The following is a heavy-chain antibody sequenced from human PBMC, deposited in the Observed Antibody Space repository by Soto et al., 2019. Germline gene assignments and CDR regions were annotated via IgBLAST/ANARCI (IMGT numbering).Heavy chain of an antibody. Sequence: QLVESGGGLVQSGGSLRLSCEASGFTFSGYWMSWVRQAPGKGLEWVADIKHDGSVQYYVDSVKGRFTISRDNAKKLLYLQMNGLRAEDTALYYCARAPYSNAWYRFDLWGQGTLVPVSS. V-gene: IGHV3-7*03. D-gene: IGHD4-4*01. CDR2: IKHDGSVQ. CDR3: ARAPYSNAWYRFDL. CDR1: GFTFSGYW. J-gene: IGHJ4*02.